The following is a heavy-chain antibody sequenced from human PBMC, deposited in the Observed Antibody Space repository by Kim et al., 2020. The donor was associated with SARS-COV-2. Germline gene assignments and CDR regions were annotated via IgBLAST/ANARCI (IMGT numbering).Heavy chain of an antibody. V-gene: IGHV4-34*01. J-gene: IGHJ4*02. D-gene: IGHD3-10*01. Sequence: NPSVKSRVSISRDTSKNPFSLKLNSVTAADAAVYYCARGYGYGSGSAYFDYWGQGALVTVSS. CDR3: ARGYGYGSGSAYFDY.